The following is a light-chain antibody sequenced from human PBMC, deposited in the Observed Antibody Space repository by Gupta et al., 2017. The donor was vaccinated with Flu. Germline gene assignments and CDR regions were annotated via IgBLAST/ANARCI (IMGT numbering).Light chain of an antibody. J-gene: IGLJ3*02. CDR2: DNN. Sequence: RGTISCSGSRANIGSNAVSWYQQHPGTAPKLLIHDNNQRPSGVPDRFSGSKSGTSASLAISGLQSEDEADYYCAAWDDSLNGWVFGGGTKLTVL. V-gene: IGLV1-44*01. CDR1: RANIGSNA. CDR3: AAWDDSLNGWV.